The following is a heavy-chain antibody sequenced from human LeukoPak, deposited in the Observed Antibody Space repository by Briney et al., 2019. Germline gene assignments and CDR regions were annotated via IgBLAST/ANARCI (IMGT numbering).Heavy chain of an antibody. CDR2: TYYRSKWYN. CDR1: GDSVSSNSAA. CDR3: ARGGQWLVLRAFDI. V-gene: IGHV6-1*01. Sequence: SQTLSLTCAISGDSVSSNSAAWNWIRQSPSSGLEWLGRTYYRSKWYNDYAVSVKSRITINPDTSKNQFSLQLNSVTPEDTAVYYCARGGQWLVLRAFDIWGQGTMVTVSS. J-gene: IGHJ3*02. D-gene: IGHD6-19*01.